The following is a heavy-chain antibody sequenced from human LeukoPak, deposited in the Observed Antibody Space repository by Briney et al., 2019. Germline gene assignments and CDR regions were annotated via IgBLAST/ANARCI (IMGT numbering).Heavy chain of an antibody. D-gene: IGHD3-10*01. CDR3: ARDAVGFGELSAVDY. CDR2: ISGSGGST. CDR1: GFTFSSYA. Sequence: GGSLRLSCAASGFTFSSYAMSWVRQAPGKGLEWVSAISGSGGSTYYADSVKGRFTISRDNAKNSLYLQMNSLRAEDTAVYYCARDAVGFGELSAVDYWGQGTLVTVSS. J-gene: IGHJ4*02. V-gene: IGHV3-23*01.